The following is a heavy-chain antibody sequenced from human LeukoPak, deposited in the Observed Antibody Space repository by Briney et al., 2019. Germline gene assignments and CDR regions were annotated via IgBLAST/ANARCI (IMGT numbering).Heavy chain of an antibody. CDR2: ISGSGGST. Sequence: GGSLRLSCAASGFTFDDYAMHWVRQAPGKGLEWVSAISGSGGSTYYADSVKGRFTISRDNSKNTLYLQMNGLRAEDTAVYYCAKGMAYYYDSSGYYYWEAGLYFDYWGQGTLVTVSS. CDR1: GFTFDDYA. D-gene: IGHD3-22*01. V-gene: IGHV3-23*01. CDR3: AKGMAYYYDSSGYYYWEAGLYFDY. J-gene: IGHJ4*02.